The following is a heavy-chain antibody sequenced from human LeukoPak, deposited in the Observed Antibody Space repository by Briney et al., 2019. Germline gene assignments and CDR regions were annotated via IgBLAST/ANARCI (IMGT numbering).Heavy chain of an antibody. D-gene: IGHD4-17*01. CDR3: ATIYGDYYFDY. J-gene: IGHJ4*02. CDR2: IYHSGST. V-gene: IGHV4-38-2*01. Sequence: SETLSLTCAVSGYSISSGYYWGWIRQPPGKGLEWIGSIYHSGSTYYNPSLKSRVTMSVDTSKNQFSLKLSSVTAADTAVYYCATIYGDYYFDYWGQGTLVTVSS. CDR1: GYSISSGYY.